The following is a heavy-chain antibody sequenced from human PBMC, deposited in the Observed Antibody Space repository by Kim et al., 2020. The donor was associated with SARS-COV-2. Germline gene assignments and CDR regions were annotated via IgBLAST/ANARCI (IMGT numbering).Heavy chain of an antibody. V-gene: IGHV4-61*01. Sequence: SETLSLTCTVSGGSVSSGSYYWSWIRQPPGKGLEWIGYIYYSGSTNYNPSLKSRVTISVDTSKNQFSLKLSSVTAADTAVYYCARADLRYFDWFPRYFDYWGQGTLVTVSS. CDR1: GGSVSSGSYY. J-gene: IGHJ4*02. CDR2: IYYSGST. D-gene: IGHD3-9*01. CDR3: ARADLRYFDWFPRYFDY.